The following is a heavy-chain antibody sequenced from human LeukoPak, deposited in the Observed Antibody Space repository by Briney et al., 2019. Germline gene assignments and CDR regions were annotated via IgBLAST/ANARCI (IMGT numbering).Heavy chain of an antibody. V-gene: IGHV4-34*01. J-gene: IGHJ4*02. CDR3: ARSGRIGSSSWYLFDY. CDR2: INHSGST. Sequence: PSETLSLTCAVYGGSFSGYYWSWIRQPPGKGLEWIGEINHSGSTNYNPSLKSRVTISVDTSKNQFSLKLSSVTAADTAVYYCARSGRIGSSSWYLFDYWGQGTLVTVSS. D-gene: IGHD6-13*01. CDR1: GGSFSGYY.